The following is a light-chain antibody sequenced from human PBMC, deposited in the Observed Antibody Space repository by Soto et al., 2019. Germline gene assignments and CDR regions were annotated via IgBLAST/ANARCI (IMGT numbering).Light chain of an antibody. V-gene: IGKV1-5*01. CDR3: QQYGSSHSYT. J-gene: IGKJ2*01. Sequence: DIQMTQSPSFVSASVGDRVTITCRASQSIDNWLAWYQQKPGKAPKLLIYDASTLESGVSSGFSGSGSGTEFTLTISRLEPEDFAVYYCQQYGSSHSYTFGQGTKLEIK. CDR1: QSIDNW. CDR2: DAS.